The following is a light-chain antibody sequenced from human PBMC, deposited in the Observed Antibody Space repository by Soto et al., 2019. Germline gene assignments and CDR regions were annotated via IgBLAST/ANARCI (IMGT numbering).Light chain of an antibody. V-gene: IGLV2-18*02. J-gene: IGLJ1*01. CDR2: EVT. CDR3: SSYTSSSTYV. Sequence: QPALTQPPSVSGSPGQSVTISCAGTSSDVGSFNRVSWYQQPPGTAPKLMIFEVTNRPSGVPDRFSGSKSDNTASLTISGLQAEDEADYYCSSYTSSSTYVFGTGTKVTVL. CDR1: SSDVGSFNR.